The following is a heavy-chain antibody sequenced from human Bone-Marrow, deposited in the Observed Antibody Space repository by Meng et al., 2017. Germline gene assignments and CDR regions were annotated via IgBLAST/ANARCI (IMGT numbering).Heavy chain of an antibody. Sequence: GESLKISCAASGFTFSSYWMSWVRQAPGKGLEWVARIKQDGSEKYYVDSVKGRFTISRDNAKNSLYLQMNNLTAEDTAVYYCATDVMYDAFDIWGQGTMVTVSS. CDR1: GFTFSSYW. V-gene: IGHV3-7*01. CDR3: ATDVMYDAFDI. J-gene: IGHJ3*02. CDR2: IKQDGSEK. D-gene: IGHD2-8*01.